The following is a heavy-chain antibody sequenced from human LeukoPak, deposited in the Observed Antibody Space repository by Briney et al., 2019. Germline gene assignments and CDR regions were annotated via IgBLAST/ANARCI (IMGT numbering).Heavy chain of an antibody. CDR2: IRGSGGST. CDR3: AKATRGDYFDY. D-gene: IGHD3-10*01. J-gene: IGHJ4*02. Sequence: GGSLRLSCAASGFTFSSYAMSWVRQAPGKGPEWVSGIRGSGGSTYHVDSVKGRFTISRDNSKNTLYLQMNSLRAEDTAVYYCAKATRGDYFDYWGQGTLVTVSS. CDR1: GFTFSSYA. V-gene: IGHV3-23*01.